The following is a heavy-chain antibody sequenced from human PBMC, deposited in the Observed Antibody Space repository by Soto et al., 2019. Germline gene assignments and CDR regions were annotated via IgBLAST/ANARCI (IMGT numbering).Heavy chain of an antibody. CDR1: GGSISSSTHY. V-gene: IGHV4-39*01. CDR2: IYYSGST. CDR3: ARQDTAMVRWDYYYGMDV. J-gene: IGHJ6*02. D-gene: IGHD5-18*01. Sequence: QLQLQESGPGLVKPSETLSLTCSVSGGSISSSTHYWGWIRQPPGKGLEWIGSIYYSGSTYYNPSRQSPATLTIDPSQSQFSLKLRSVTAPYTAVYYCARQDTAMVRWDYYYGMDVWGQGSTVTVSS.